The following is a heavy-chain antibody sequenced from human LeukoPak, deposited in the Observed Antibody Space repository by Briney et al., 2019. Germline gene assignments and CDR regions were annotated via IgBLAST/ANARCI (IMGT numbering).Heavy chain of an antibody. V-gene: IGHV1-8*02. CDR3: ARVPRESNSH. J-gene: IGHJ4*02. CDR2: MNPNSGNT. Sequence: ASVKVSCKASGGTFSSYAISWVRQATGQGLEWMGYMNPNSGNTGYAQKFQGRVTMTRNTSISTAYMELSSLRSEDTAVYYCARVPRESNSHWGQGTLVTVSS. CDR1: GGTFSSYA. D-gene: IGHD1-1*01.